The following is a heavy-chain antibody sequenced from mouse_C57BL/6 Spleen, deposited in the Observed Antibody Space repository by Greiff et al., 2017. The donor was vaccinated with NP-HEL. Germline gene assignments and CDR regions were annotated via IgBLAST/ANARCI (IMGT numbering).Heavy chain of an antibody. CDR3: ARGVNREVFAY. CDR1: GYTFTDYY. V-gene: IGHV1-26*01. D-gene: IGHD2-2*01. J-gene: IGHJ3*01. CDR2: INPNNGGT. Sequence: EVKLQQSGPELVKPGASVKISCKASGYTFTDYYMNWVKQSHGKSLEWIGDINPNNGGTSYNQKFKGKATLTVDKSSRTAYMELRSLTSEDSAVYYCARGVNREVFAYWGQGTLVTVSA.